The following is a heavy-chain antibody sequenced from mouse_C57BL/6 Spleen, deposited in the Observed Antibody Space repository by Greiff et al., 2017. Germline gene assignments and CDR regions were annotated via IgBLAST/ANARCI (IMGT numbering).Heavy chain of an antibody. D-gene: IGHD4-1*01. CDR3: ARVQTGWYFDV. CDR1: GYSITSGYY. V-gene: IGHV3-6*01. CDR2: ISYDGSN. J-gene: IGHJ1*03. Sequence: VQLQQSGPGLVKPSQSLSLTCSVTGYSITSGYYWNWIRQFPGNKLEWMGYISYDGSNNYNPSLKNRISITRDTSKNQFFLKLNSVTTEDTATYYCARVQTGWYFDVWGTGTTVTVSS.